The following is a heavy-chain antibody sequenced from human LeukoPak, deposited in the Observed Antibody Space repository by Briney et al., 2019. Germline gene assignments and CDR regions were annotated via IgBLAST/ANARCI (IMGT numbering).Heavy chain of an antibody. J-gene: IGHJ5*02. Sequence: TSETLSLTCTVSGGSISSYYWSWIRQPPGKGLEWIGYIYYSGGTNYNPSLKSRVTISVDTSKNQFSLKLSSVTAADTAVYYCARLIAAAGPNWFDPWGQGTLVTVSS. D-gene: IGHD6-13*01. CDR3: ARLIAAAGPNWFDP. V-gene: IGHV4-59*01. CDR1: GGSISSYY. CDR2: IYYSGGT.